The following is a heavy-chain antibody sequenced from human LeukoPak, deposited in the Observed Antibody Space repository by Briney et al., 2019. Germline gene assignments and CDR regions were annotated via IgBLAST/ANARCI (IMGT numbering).Heavy chain of an antibody. D-gene: IGHD5-18*01. V-gene: IGHV3-30*18. CDR3: AKGKQQWWTFDALDI. CDR2: ISYDGGKK. Sequence: QPGRSLRLSCEAAGFTFSTYGMHWVRQAPGKGLEWVALISYDGGKKYYADSVEGRFTISRDNSKNTLYLQINSLTPDDTAVYYCAKGKQQWWTFDALDIWGQGTTVTVSS. CDR1: GFTFSTYG. J-gene: IGHJ3*02.